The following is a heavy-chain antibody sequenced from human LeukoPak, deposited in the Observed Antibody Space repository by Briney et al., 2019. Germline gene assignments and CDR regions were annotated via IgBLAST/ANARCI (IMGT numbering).Heavy chain of an antibody. J-gene: IGHJ4*02. D-gene: IGHD6-25*01. CDR3: ARDRSGYGTY. Sequence: QTGGSLRLSCAASGFTFSVYWMRWVRQAPGKGLEWVANIKEDGSEKYYVDSVKGRFTISRDNAKNSLYLQMNSLRAEDTAVYYCARDRSGYGTYWGQGTLVSVSS. V-gene: IGHV3-7*04. CDR1: GFTFSVYW. CDR2: IKEDGSEK.